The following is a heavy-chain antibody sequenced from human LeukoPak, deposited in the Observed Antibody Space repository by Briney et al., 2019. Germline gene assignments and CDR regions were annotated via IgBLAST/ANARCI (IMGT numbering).Heavy chain of an antibody. V-gene: IGHV4-59*01. CDR3: ARGNSYDSSGYPEYFQN. CDR2: IYYRVTS. Sequence: SETLSLTCTVSGDSISTYYWSWIRQPPGKGLEWIGYIYYRVTSDYNPSLKSRVTMSVDMSTRQISLKLSSVTAADTAVYYCARGNSYDSSGYPEYFQNWGQGTLVTVSS. J-gene: IGHJ1*01. CDR1: GDSISTYY. D-gene: IGHD3-22*01.